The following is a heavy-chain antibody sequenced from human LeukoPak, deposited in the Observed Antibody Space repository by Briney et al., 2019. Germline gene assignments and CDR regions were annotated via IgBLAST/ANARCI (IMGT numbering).Heavy chain of an antibody. V-gene: IGHV4-59*11. CDR2: VHYSGST. CDR1: GGSISNQY. CDR3: ARVGSKNWFDP. Sequence: SETLSLTCTVSGGSISNQYWNWIRQPPGKGLEWIGYVHYSGSTKYNPSLKSRVTMSVDTSKNQFSLKLSSVTAADTAVYYCARVGSKNWFDPWGQGTLVTVSS. J-gene: IGHJ5*02.